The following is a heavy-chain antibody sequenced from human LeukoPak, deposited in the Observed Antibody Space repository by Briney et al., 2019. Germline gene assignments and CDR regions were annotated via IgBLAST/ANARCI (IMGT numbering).Heavy chain of an antibody. Sequence: SETLSLTCTVSGYSISSGYYWGWIRQPPGKGLEWIGSIYHSGSTYYNPSLKSRVTISVDTSKNQFSLKLSSVTAADTAVYYCARESGEAYYYDSSGYHTFDPWGQGTLVTVSS. J-gene: IGHJ5*02. CDR3: ARESGEAYYYDSSGYHTFDP. CDR2: IYHSGST. D-gene: IGHD3-22*01. V-gene: IGHV4-38-2*02. CDR1: GYSISSGYY.